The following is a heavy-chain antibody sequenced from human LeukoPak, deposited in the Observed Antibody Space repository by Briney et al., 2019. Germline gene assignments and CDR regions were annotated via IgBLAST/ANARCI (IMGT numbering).Heavy chain of an antibody. CDR2: IGAYNGNT. J-gene: IGHJ4*02. Sequence: ASVKVSCKASGYTFTSYDINWVRQATGQGLEWMGWIGAYNGNTNYAQKLQGRVTMTTDTSTSTAYMELRSLRSDDTAVYYCARIILLWFGDSGRGFDYWGQGTLVTVSS. CDR3: ARIILLWFGDSGRGFDY. V-gene: IGHV1-18*01. D-gene: IGHD3-10*01. CDR1: GYTFTSYD.